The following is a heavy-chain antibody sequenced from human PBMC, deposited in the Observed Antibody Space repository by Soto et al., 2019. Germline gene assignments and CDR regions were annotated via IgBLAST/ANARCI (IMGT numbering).Heavy chain of an antibody. J-gene: IGHJ6*02. V-gene: IGHV3-23*01. CDR1: GFTFSGYA. CDR2: IHGGGNSA. CDR3: ARDYYYDSSCYYSPYYYYGMDV. Sequence: GGSLRLSCAASGFTFSGYAMSWVRQAPGKGLERVSVIHGGGNSAYYADSVKGRFTISRDNAKNSLYLQMNSLRAEDTAVYYCARDYYYDSSCYYSPYYYYGMDVWGQGTTVTVS. D-gene: IGHD3-22*01.